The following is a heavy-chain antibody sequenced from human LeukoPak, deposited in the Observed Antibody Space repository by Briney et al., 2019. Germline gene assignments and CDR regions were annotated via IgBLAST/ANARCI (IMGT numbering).Heavy chain of an antibody. CDR1: GFTFSSYS. Sequence: GGSLRLSCAASGFTFSSYSMNWVRQAPGKGLEWVSSISTSSTYIYYADSVKGRFTISRDNAKNSLYLQVNSLRAEDTAVYYCARDRRGHYWGQGTLVTVSS. CDR2: ISTSSTYI. V-gene: IGHV3-21*01. J-gene: IGHJ4*02. D-gene: IGHD3-10*01. CDR3: ARDRRGHY.